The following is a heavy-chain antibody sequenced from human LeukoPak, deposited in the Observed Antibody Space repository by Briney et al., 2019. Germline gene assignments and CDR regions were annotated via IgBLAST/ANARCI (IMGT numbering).Heavy chain of an antibody. CDR3: ARAMGGPGAFDI. Sequence: GGSLRLSCAASGFTFSSYSMNWVRQAPGKGLEWVSSISSSSSYIYYADSVKGRFTISRDNAKNSLYLQMDSLRAEDTAVYYCARAMGGPGAFDIWGQGTMVTVSS. V-gene: IGHV3-21*01. CDR1: GFTFSSYS. J-gene: IGHJ3*02. D-gene: IGHD1-26*01. CDR2: ISSSSSYI.